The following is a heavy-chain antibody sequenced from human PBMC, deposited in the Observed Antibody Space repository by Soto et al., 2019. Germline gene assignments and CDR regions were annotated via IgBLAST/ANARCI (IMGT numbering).Heavy chain of an antibody. CDR2: IYYSGRT. CDR3: ARQRTSVVTQAYFDV. CDR1: GGSISSGDYY. D-gene: IGHD2-21*02. V-gene: IGHV4-30-4*01. Sequence: PSETLSLTCTVSGGSISSGDYYWSWIRQPPGKGLEWIGYIYYSGRTYNNPSLRSRVSMSIDTSKDQFSLKLKSVTAADTALYFCARQRTSVVTQAYFDVWGPGSLVTVSS. J-gene: IGHJ4*02.